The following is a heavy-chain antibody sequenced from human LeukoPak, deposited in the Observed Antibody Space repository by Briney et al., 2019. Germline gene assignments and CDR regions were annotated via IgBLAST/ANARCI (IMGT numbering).Heavy chain of an antibody. CDR2: ISAHNGDT. Sequence: ASVKVSCKASGYTFISYGISWVRQAPGQGLEWMGWISAHNGDTNYAQKFQGRVTMTTDTSTSTIYMELRSLRSDDTAVYYCARELREEMVPELETDAFDMWGQGTMVTVSS. D-gene: IGHD5-24*01. CDR1: GYTFISYG. CDR3: ARELREEMVPELETDAFDM. J-gene: IGHJ3*02. V-gene: IGHV1-18*01.